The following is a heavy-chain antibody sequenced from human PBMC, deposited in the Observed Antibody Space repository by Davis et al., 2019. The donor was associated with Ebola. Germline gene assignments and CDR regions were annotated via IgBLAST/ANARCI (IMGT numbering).Heavy chain of an antibody. CDR1: GFTFSSYW. D-gene: IGHD3-3*01. CDR3: ARVIFDFWSGYDY. J-gene: IGHJ4*02. CDR2: INSDGSST. V-gene: IGHV3-74*01. Sequence: PGGSLRLSCAASGFTFSSYWMSWVRQAPGKGLVWVSRINSDGSSTSYADSVKGRFTISRDNAKNTLYLQMNSLRAEDTAVYYCARVIFDFWSGYDYWGQGTLVTVSS.